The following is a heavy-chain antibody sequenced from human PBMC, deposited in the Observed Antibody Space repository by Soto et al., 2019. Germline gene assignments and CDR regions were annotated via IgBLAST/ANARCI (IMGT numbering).Heavy chain of an antibody. D-gene: IGHD2-8*01. CDR2: IGGSSGHI. CDR1: GFTFSSYS. J-gene: IGHJ4*02. Sequence: GGSLRLSCAASGFTFSSYSMVWVRQAPEKGLEWVSSIGGSSGHIYYADSLKGRFTISRDNAKNSLYLQMNSLRVDDTAVYYCARTNGAYSNYFDYWGQGTLVTVPQ. CDR3: ARTNGAYSNYFDY. V-gene: IGHV3-21*01.